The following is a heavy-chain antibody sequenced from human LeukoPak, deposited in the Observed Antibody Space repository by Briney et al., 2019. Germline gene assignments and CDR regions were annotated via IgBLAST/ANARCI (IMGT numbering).Heavy chain of an antibody. CDR1: GGSISSGDYY. J-gene: IGHJ5*02. Sequence: SETLSLTCTVSGGSISSGDYYWSWIRQPPGKGLEWIAYMCYSGSTYYNPSLKSRVTMSADTSKNQLSLKLSSVTAADTAVYYCARPYYYDSRIDPWGQGILVTVSS. CDR3: ARPYYYDSRIDP. CDR2: MCYSGST. V-gene: IGHV4-30-4*01. D-gene: IGHD3-22*01.